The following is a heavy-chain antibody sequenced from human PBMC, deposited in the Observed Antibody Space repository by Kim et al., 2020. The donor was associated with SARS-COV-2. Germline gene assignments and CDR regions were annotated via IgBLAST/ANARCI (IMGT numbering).Heavy chain of an antibody. CDR3: GRGRYDFWSGSNYSFGY. V-gene: IGHV4-61*01. CDR1: GGSVSSGSYY. J-gene: IGHJ4*02. D-gene: IGHD3-3*01. CDR2: IYDSGST. Sequence: SETLSLTCTVSGGSVSSGSYYWSWIRQPPGKGLEWIGYIYDSGSTNYTPSLKSRVTISVDTSKNQFSLKLSSVTAADTAVYYCGRGRYDFWSGSNYSFGYWGQGTLVTVSS.